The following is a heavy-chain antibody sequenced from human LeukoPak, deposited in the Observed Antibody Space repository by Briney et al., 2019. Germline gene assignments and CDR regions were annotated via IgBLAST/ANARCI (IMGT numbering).Heavy chain of an antibody. CDR3: AREYIVGATIYYFDY. V-gene: IGHV1-18*01. Sequence: ASVKVSCKASGYTFTTYGISWVRQAPGQGLEWMGWISPYNSNTNYAQKLQGRVTMTTDTSTSTAYMELRSLRSDDTAVYYCAREYIVGATIYYFDYWGQGTLVTVSS. CDR2: ISPYNSNT. J-gene: IGHJ4*02. D-gene: IGHD1-26*01. CDR1: GYTFTTYG.